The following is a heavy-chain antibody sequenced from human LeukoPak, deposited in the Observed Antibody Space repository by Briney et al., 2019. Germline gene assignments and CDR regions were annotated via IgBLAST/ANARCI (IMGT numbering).Heavy chain of an antibody. V-gene: IGHV3-48*02. D-gene: IGHD1-26*01. CDR2: ISSSSSTI. CDR3: AREAPGAHNDFDY. J-gene: IGHJ4*02. Sequence: GGSLRLSCAASGFTFSSYSMNWVRQAPGKGLEWLSYISSSSSTIYYADSVKGRFTISRDDAKNSLYLQMNSLRDEDTAVYYCAREAPGAHNDFDYWGQGTLVTVSS. CDR1: GFTFSSYS.